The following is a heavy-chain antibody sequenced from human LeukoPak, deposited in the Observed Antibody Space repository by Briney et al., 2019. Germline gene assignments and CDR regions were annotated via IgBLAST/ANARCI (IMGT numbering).Heavy chain of an antibody. D-gene: IGHD6-13*01. CDR2: IYTSGST. CDR1: GGSISSGSYY. Sequence: SETLSLTCTVSGGSISSGSYYWSWIRQPAGKGLEWIGRIYTSGSTNYNPSLKSRVTISVDTSKNQFSLKLSSVTAADTAVYYCARGFVGRQLDDAFDIWGQGTMVTVSS. V-gene: IGHV4-61*02. J-gene: IGHJ3*02. CDR3: ARGFVGRQLDDAFDI.